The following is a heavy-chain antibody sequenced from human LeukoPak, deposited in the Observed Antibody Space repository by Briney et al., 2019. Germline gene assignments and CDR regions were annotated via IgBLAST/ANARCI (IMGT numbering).Heavy chain of an antibody. CDR2: IDTSGST. D-gene: IGHD5-24*01. Sequence: KPSETLSLTCTVSGGSISSGTYYWVWIRQPAGKILEWIGRIDTSGSTNYNPSLKSRVTISVDTSKNQFSLKLSSVTAADTAVYYCARDVARDGYNGWFDPWGQGTLVTVSS. J-gene: IGHJ5*02. CDR1: GGSISSGTYY. V-gene: IGHV4-61*02. CDR3: ARDVARDGYNGWFDP.